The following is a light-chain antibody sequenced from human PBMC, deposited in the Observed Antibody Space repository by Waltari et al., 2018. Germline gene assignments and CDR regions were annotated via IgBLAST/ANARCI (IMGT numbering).Light chain of an antibody. V-gene: IGKV3-20*01. J-gene: IGKJ3*01. Sequence: EIVLTQFPGTLSLSPGERVILSCRASQSIRSQLAWYQQKPGQAPRLLIYGTSNRATGIPDRVSGSGSGTDFSLTISRLDPEDCAVYYCQHYLNLPVAFGPGTKVEIK. CDR3: QHYLNLPVA. CDR1: QSIRSQ. CDR2: GTS.